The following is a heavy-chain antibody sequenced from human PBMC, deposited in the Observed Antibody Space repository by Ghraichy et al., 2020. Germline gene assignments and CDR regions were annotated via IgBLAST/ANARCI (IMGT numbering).Heavy chain of an antibody. CDR2: IYYSGTT. J-gene: IGHJ3*02. Sequence: ESLNISCTVSGGSISSSSYYWGWIRQPPGKGLEWIGSIYYSGTTHYNPSLKSRVSISVDTSKNQFSLKLNSVTAADTAVYYCAMILIAAPVFGAFDIWGLGTTVTVSS. CDR3: AMILIAAPVFGAFDI. V-gene: IGHV4-39*01. CDR1: GGSISSSSYY. D-gene: IGHD6-6*01.